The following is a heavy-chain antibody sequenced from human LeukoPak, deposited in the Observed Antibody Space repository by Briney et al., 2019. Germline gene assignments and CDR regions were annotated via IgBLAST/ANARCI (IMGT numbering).Heavy chain of an antibody. V-gene: IGHV7-4-1*02. J-gene: IGHJ4*02. CDR3: ARDSGGIDYYDSSGYSY. CDR1: GYSITNYA. Sequence: GASVKVSCKASGYSITNYAILWVRQAPGQGLEWMGWINTNTEKSTYAPGFTGRFVFSLDTSVSTAYLQISSLKAEDTAVYYCARDSGGIDYYDSSGYSYWGQGTLVTVSS. D-gene: IGHD3-22*01. CDR2: INTNTEKS.